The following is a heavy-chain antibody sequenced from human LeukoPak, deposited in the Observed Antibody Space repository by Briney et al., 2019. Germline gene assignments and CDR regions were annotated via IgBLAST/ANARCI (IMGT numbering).Heavy chain of an antibody. CDR1: GGSFSGYY. D-gene: IGHD3-16*01. J-gene: IGHJ6*03. CDR2: INHRGST. CDR3: ARVVDPGGYYYFYYMDV. Sequence: SETLSLTCAVHGGSFSGYYWSWIRQPPGKGLEWIGEINHRGSTNYSPSLKSRVTISVDTSKNQLSLKLSSVTAADTAVYYCARVVDPGGYYYFYYMDVWGKGTTVTVSS. V-gene: IGHV4-34*01.